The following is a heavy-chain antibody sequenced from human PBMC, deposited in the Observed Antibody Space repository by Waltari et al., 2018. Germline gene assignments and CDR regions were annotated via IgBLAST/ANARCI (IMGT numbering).Heavy chain of an antibody. CDR2: IYHSGST. Sequence: QLQLPESGSGRVKPSQTLSLTCAVPGGSISSSGYSWIWIRQPPGRGLEWIGYIYHSGSTYYNPSLKSRVTISVDRSKNQFSLKLSSVTAADTAVYYCARSSRRDGYNGIFFDYWGQGTLVTVSS. CDR1: GGSISSSGYS. D-gene: IGHD3-9*01. V-gene: IGHV4-30-2*01. CDR3: ARSSRRDGYNGIFFDY. J-gene: IGHJ4*02.